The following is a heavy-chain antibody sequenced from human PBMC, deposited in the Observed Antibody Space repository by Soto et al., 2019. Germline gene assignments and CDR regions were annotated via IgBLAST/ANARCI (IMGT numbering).Heavy chain of an antibody. CDR3: ARSHYTYGLLIDY. Sequence: SGTLSLTCSVSGYSITTNGYYWGWIRQPPGKGLQWIVNVYSTGSTFSHPSLTSRVFISVDTSKNKFSLRLTSVTAADTAVYYCARSHYTYGLLIDYWGPGIMVTVSS. CDR1: GYSITTNGYY. V-gene: IGHV4-39*01. D-gene: IGHD2-8*01. J-gene: IGHJ4*02. CDR2: VYSTGST.